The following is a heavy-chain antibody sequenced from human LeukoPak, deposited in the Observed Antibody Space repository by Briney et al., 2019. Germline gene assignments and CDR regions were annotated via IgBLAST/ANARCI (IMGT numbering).Heavy chain of an antibody. D-gene: IGHD3-10*01. CDR2: ISAYNGNT. CDR1: GYTFTSYG. V-gene: IGHV1-18*01. CDR3: AREFSSGGFDY. Sequence: ASVKVSCKASGYTFTSYGISWVRQAPGQGLEWMGWISAYNGNTNYAQKFQGRVTMTRDTSISTAYMELSRLRSDDTAVYYCAREFSSGGFDYWGQGTLVTVSS. J-gene: IGHJ4*02.